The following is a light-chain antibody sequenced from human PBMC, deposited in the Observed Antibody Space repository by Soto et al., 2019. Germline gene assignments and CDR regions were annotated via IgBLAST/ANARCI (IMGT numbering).Light chain of an antibody. J-gene: IGLJ2*01. Sequence: QSALAQPASVSGSPGQSITISCTGTSNDIGLYNYVSWYQQHPGKAPKLIIYVVSSRPSRISNRFSASKSGNTAFLTISGLQAEDEADYYCASYARGSTLVVFGGGTKLIVL. CDR1: SNDIGLYNY. V-gene: IGLV2-14*01. CDR3: ASYARGSTLVV. CDR2: VVS.